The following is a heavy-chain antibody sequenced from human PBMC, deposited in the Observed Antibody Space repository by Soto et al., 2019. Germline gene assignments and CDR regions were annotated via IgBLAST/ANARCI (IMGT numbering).Heavy chain of an antibody. D-gene: IGHD5-18*01. V-gene: IGHV3-49*04. CDR1: GFTFGDYA. CDR3: TRGGTAMVSYYYYSGMVV. Sequence: GWSLRLSCTASGFTFGDYAMSWVRQAPGKGLEWVGFIRSKAYGGTTEYAASVKGRFTISRDDSKSIAYLQMNSLKTEDTAVYYCTRGGTAMVSYYYYSGMVVWGKGTTVSV. CDR2: IRSKAYGGTT. J-gene: IGHJ6*04.